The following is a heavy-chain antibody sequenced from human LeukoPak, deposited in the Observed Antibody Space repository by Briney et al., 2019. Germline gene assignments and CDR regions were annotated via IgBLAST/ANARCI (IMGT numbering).Heavy chain of an antibody. V-gene: IGHV3-48*01. CDR3: ARVLHKRNYDSSVYYGY. CDR1: GFTFSSYG. J-gene: IGHJ4*02. D-gene: IGHD3-22*01. CDR2: ISSSSTTI. Sequence: PGGSLRLSCAASGFTFSSYGMHWVRQAPGKGLEWVSYISSSSTTIYYADSVKGRFTISRDNAKNSLYLQMNSLRAEDTAVYYCARVLHKRNYDSSVYYGYWGQGTLVTVSS.